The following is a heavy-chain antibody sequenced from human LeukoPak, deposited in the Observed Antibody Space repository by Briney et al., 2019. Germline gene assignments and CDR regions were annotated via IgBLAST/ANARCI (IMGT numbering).Heavy chain of an antibody. Sequence: ASVKVSFKASGYIFTSYGISWVRQAPGQGLEWMGWISTDKGNTNYAQKFQGRVTMTTDTSTSTVYMELKSLRSDDTAVFYCARDTGEGAGDYARDFGYWGQGTLVTVSS. V-gene: IGHV1-18*01. CDR3: ARDTGEGAGDYARDFGY. CDR1: GYIFTSYG. CDR2: ISTDKGNT. J-gene: IGHJ4*02. D-gene: IGHD4-17*01.